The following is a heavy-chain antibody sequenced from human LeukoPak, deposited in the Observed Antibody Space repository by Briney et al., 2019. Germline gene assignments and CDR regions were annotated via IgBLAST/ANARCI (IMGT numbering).Heavy chain of an antibody. CDR1: GLTFRSYW. Sequence: GGSLRLSCAVSGLTFRSYWMSWVRQAPGKGLEWVANINQEGSEKYFVDSVRGRFTISRDNAKNLLYLQMNTLRAEDTAVYYCARERDGRFFDYWGQGTLVTVSS. V-gene: IGHV3-7*01. CDR3: ARERDGRFFDY. J-gene: IGHJ4*02. CDR2: INQEGSEK. D-gene: IGHD5-24*01.